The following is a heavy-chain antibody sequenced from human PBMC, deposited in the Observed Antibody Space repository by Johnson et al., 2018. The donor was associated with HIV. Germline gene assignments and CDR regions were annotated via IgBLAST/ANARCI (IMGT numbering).Heavy chain of an antibody. V-gene: IGHV3-53*01. Sequence: VQLVESGGGLIQPGGSLRLSCAASGFTVSSNYMSWVRQAPGKGLEWVSVIYSGGSTYYADSVKGRFTISRDNSKNTLYLQMNSLRAEDTAVYYCARDGQDRDDAFDIWGQGTKVTVSS. CDR1: GFTVSSNY. CDR2: IYSGGST. CDR3: ARDGQDRDDAFDI. J-gene: IGHJ3*02. D-gene: IGHD3-22*01.